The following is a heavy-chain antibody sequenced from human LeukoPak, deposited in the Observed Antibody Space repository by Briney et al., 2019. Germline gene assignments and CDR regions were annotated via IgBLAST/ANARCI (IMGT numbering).Heavy chain of an antibody. D-gene: IGHD1-20*01. V-gene: IGHV3-30-3*01. CDR3: ARHNWNDEGSGAFDI. CDR2: ISYDGSNK. CDR1: GFTFSSYA. J-gene: IGHJ3*02. Sequence: GRALRLSCAASGFTFSSYAMHWVRQAPGKGLEGVAVISYDGSNKYYADSVKGRFTISRDNSKNTLYLQMNSLRAEDTAVYYCARHNWNDEGSGAFDIWGQGTMVTVSS.